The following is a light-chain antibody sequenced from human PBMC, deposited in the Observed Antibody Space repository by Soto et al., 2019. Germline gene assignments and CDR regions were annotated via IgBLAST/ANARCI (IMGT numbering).Light chain of an antibody. V-gene: IGKV1-5*01. CDR3: QQYNSYSWT. J-gene: IGKJ1*01. Sequence: DIQMTQSPSTLSASVGDGVTITCRASQTIRSWLAWYQQKPGKAPKLLIYDASPLESGVPSLFSGSRAGTECTRTISSLQPDDVATDYCQQYNSYSWTFGQGTKVDIK. CDR2: DAS. CDR1: QTIRSW.